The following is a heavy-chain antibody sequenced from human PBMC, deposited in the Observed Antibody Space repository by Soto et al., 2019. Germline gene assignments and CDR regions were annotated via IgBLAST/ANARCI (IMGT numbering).Heavy chain of an antibody. CDR2: ISGSGVST. J-gene: IGHJ4*02. D-gene: IGHD6-19*01. V-gene: IGHV3-23*01. CDR3: AKEGEHSTCWANFDY. CDR1: GFTFSSYD. Sequence: EVQLWESGGGLVQPGGSLRLSCAASGFTFSSYDMSWVRQAPGKGLEWVSAISGSGVSTYYADSVKGRFTISRDNTKNTLYLQMNSLRAEDTAVYYCAKEGEHSTCWANFDYWGQGTLVTVSS.